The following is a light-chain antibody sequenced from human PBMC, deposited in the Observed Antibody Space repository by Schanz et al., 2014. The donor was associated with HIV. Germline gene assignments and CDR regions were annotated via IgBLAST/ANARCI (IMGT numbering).Light chain of an antibody. V-gene: IGLV7-46*01. CDR2: DTS. CDR1: TGAVTSGHY. J-gene: IGLJ3*02. CDR3: LVSNTGARGV. Sequence: QTVVTQEPSLTVSPGGTVTLTCGSSTGAVTSGHYPYWFQQKPGQAPRTLIYDTSNKHSWTPARFSGSLLGGKAALTLSGAQPEDEADYYCLVSNTGARGVFGGGTKLTVL.